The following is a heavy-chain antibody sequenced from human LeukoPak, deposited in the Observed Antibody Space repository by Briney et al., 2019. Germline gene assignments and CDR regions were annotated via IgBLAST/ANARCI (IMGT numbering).Heavy chain of an antibody. CDR1: GGTFSSYA. CDR3: TRPLAPVMLNAFDI. J-gene: IGHJ3*02. D-gene: IGHD2-8*01. V-gene: IGHV1-46*01. CDR2: ISPSGGSL. Sequence: ASVKVSCTASGGTFSSYAIGWVRQAPGQGLEWMGLISPSGGSLDYAQKFQGRVTMTRDTSTRTVYMELSSVSSEDTAVYYCTRPLAPVMLNAFDIWGQGTMVTVFS.